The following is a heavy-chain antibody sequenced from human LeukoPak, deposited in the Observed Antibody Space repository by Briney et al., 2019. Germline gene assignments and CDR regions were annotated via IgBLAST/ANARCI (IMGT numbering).Heavy chain of an antibody. D-gene: IGHD3-3*01. CDR3: ARATYYGHWFDP. Sequence: LKWIGYLYYSGSTYYNPSLKSRVTISVDTSKNQFSLKLSSVPAADTAVYYCARATYYGHWFDPWGQGTLVTVSS. V-gene: IGHV4-31*02. J-gene: IGHJ5*02. CDR2: LYYSGST.